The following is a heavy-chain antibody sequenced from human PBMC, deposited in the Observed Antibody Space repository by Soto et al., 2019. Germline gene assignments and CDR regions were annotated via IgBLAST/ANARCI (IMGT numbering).Heavy chain of an antibody. J-gene: IGHJ4*02. CDR3: ASVTFGGVVLAH. V-gene: IGHV4-59*01. CDR1: SASFSKYY. Sequence: SETLSLTCTVSSASFSKYYWSWIRQPPGKGLEWIGYIHFNGNTNYNPSLKRRVTTSIYTSKKQISLNLTSVTYADTAVYYCASVTFGGVVLAHWGQGTLVTVSS. D-gene: IGHD3-16*01. CDR2: IHFNGNT.